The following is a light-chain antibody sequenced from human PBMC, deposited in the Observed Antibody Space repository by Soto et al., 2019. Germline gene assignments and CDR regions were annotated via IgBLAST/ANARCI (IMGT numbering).Light chain of an antibody. V-gene: IGKV1-39*01. CDR3: QQSYTTPLT. Sequence: DIQMTQSPSSLSASVGDRVTITCRASQSISNYLNWYQQKPGKAPKLLIYAASSLQGGVPSRFSGRGSGADFTLTISGLQPADFATYYCQQSYTTPLTFGPGTKVDIK. J-gene: IGKJ3*01. CDR1: QSISNY. CDR2: AAS.